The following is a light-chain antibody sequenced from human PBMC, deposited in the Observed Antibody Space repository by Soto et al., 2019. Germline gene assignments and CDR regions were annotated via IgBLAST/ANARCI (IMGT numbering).Light chain of an antibody. CDR3: QRYGSSPRMYS. Sequence: EIVLTQSPGTLSLSPGERATLSCRASQSVSSTYLAWYQQKPGQAPRLLIYGASSRAAGIPDRFSGSGSGTDLTLTISRLEDEDFAVYYCQRYGSSPRMYSFGQGIKLEIK. CDR2: GAS. V-gene: IGKV3-20*01. CDR1: QSVSSTY. J-gene: IGKJ2*01.